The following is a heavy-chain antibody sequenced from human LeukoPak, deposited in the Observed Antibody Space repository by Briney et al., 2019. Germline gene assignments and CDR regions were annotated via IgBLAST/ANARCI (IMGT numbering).Heavy chain of an antibody. D-gene: IGHD6-6*01. CDR2: INHSGST. CDR3: ATGWSIAARRDYYYYMDV. Sequence: SETLSLTCAVYGGSFSGYYWSWIRQPPGKGLEWIGEINHSGSTNYNPSLKSRVTISVDTSKNQFSLKLSSVTAADTAVYYCATGWSIAARRDYYYYMDVWGKGTTVTVSS. J-gene: IGHJ6*03. CDR1: GGSFSGYY. V-gene: IGHV4-34*01.